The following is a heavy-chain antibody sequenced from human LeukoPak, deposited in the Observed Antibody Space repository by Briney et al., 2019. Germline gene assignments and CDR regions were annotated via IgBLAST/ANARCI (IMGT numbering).Heavy chain of an antibody. J-gene: IGHJ3*02. V-gene: IGHV1-69*13. D-gene: IGHD4-23*01. CDR3: ARGLRWSDAFDI. CDR2: IIPIFGTA. Sequence: ASVKVSCKASGYTFTSYGISWVRQAPGQGLEWMGGIIPIFGTANYAQKFQGRVTITADESTSTAYMELSSLRSEDTAVYYCARGLRWSDAFDIWGQGTMVTVSS. CDR1: GYTFTSYG.